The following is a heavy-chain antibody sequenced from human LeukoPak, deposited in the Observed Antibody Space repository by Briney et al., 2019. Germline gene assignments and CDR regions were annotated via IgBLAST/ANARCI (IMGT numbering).Heavy chain of an antibody. V-gene: IGHV1-2*02. D-gene: IGHD2-2*01. CDR1: GYTFTGYY. CDR3: ADLVGFYCSSTSCYGQWLATD. Sequence: PGESLKISCKASGYTFTGYYMHWVRQAPGQGLEWMGWINPNSGGTNYAQKFQGRVTMTRDTSISTAYMELSRLRSDDTAVYYCADLVGFYCSSTSCYGQWLATDWGQGTTITVSS. J-gene: IGHJ6*02. CDR2: INPNSGGT.